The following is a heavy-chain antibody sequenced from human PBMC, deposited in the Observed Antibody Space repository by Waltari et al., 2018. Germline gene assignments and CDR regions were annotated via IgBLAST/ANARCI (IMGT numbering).Heavy chain of an antibody. D-gene: IGHD7-27*01. CDR2: TYYRSTWFN. V-gene: IGHV6-1*01. Sequence: QVLLQQSGPGLVKPSQTLSLTCAISGDSVSNNTAAWNWIRQSPSRGLEWLGRTYYRSTWFNDYAGSVKGRITFNPDTSKNQFSLQLNSLTPDDTAVYYCARDTFRYGPGEGYYYGMDVWGQGTTVTVSS. CDR1: GDSVSNNTAA. CDR3: ARDTFRYGPGEGYYYGMDV. J-gene: IGHJ6*02.